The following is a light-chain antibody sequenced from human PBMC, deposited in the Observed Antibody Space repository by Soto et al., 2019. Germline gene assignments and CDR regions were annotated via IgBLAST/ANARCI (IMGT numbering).Light chain of an antibody. CDR3: QQANSFPIT. CDR2: TAS. V-gene: IGKV1D-12*01. Sequence: DIQMTQSPSSVSASVGDKVTITCRASQAISSWLAWYQQKPGKAPQLLIHTASTLPTGVPARFSGSGSGTDFTLTISSLQPEDFATYYCQQANSFPITFGQGTRLEIK. J-gene: IGKJ5*01. CDR1: QAISSW.